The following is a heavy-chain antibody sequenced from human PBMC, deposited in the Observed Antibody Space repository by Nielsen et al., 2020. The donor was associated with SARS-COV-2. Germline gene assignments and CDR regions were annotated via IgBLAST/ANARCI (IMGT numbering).Heavy chain of an antibody. J-gene: IGHJ2*01. CDR3: ATSGYYEYFHL. CDR2: IYYSDST. V-gene: IGHV4-59*01. Sequence: SETLSLTCTVSGASITSDHCSWIRQAPGKGLEWIAYIYYSDSTNYNPSFRGRVTISRDTSKNQFSLTLRSVTAADTAVYYCATSGYYEYFHLWGRGTLVTVSS. CDR1: GASITSDH. D-gene: IGHD5-12*01.